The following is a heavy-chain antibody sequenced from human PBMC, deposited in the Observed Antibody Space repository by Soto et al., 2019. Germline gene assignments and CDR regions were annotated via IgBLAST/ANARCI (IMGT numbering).Heavy chain of an antibody. CDR2: IKSKTDGGTT. V-gene: IGHV3-15*07. Sequence: EVQLVESRGGLVKPGESLRLACAAASFSFSIAWMNWVRQAPGKGLEWVGRIKSKTDGGTTDYAAPVKGRFTISRDDSENTMYLQMNSLKTEDTAMYYCTTGQHTGGFVYCSQGTLVTVSS. J-gene: IGHJ4*02. CDR3: TTGQHTGGFVY. CDR1: SFSFSIAW.